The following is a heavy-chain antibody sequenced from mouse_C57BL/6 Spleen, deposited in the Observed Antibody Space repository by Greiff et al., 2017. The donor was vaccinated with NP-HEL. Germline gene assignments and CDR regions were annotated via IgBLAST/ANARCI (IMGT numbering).Heavy chain of an antibody. CDR3: ARSKTARATFWFAY. CDR1: GYAFTNYL. Sequence: QVQLQQSGAELVRPGTSVKVSCKASGYAFTNYLIEWVKQRPGQGLEWIGVINPGSGGTNYNEKFKGKATLTADKSSSTAYMQLSSLTSEDSAVYFCARSKTARATFWFAYWGQGTLVTVSA. V-gene: IGHV1-54*01. D-gene: IGHD3-2*01. CDR2: INPGSGGT. J-gene: IGHJ3*01.